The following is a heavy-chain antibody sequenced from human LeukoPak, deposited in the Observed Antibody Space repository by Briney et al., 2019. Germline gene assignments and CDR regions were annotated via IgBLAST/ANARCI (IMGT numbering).Heavy chain of an antibody. V-gene: IGHV3-21*01. J-gene: IGHJ4*02. Sequence: GGALRLSCAASGFTFSSYSMNWVRQAPGNGLEWVSSISSSSSYIYYADSVKGRFTISRDNAKNSLYLQMNSLRAEDTAVYYCARDLLQATYYYDSSGYLNGYWGQGTLVTVSS. CDR2: ISSSSSYI. CDR3: ARDLLQATYYYDSSGYLNGY. D-gene: IGHD3-22*01. CDR1: GFTFSSYS.